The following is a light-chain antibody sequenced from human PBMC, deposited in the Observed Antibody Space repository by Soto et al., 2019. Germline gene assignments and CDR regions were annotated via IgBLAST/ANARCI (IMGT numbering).Light chain of an antibody. CDR3: SSYTNTNTQV. J-gene: IGLJ2*01. Sequence: QSALTQPASVSGSPGQSITISCTGTSSDVGGYNYVSWYQQHPGKGPKLLIYEVSNRPSGVSNRFSGSKSGNTASLTISGLQAEDEADYYCSSYTNTNTQVFGGGTKLTVL. CDR2: EVS. V-gene: IGLV2-14*01. CDR1: SSDVGGYNY.